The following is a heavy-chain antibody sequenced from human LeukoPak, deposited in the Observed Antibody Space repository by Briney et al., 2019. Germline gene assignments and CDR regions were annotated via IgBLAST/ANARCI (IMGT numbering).Heavy chain of an antibody. Sequence: PSETLSLTCAVYGGSFSGSYWSWIRQPPGKGLEWIGEINDSENTNYNPSLKSRVTISVDKSKNQFSLKLSSVTAADTAVYYCARRDYCSSTSCYYYYGMDVWGQGTTVTVSS. CDR1: GGSFSGSY. V-gene: IGHV4-34*01. CDR3: ARRDYCSSTSCYYYYGMDV. CDR2: INDSENT. J-gene: IGHJ6*02. D-gene: IGHD2-2*01.